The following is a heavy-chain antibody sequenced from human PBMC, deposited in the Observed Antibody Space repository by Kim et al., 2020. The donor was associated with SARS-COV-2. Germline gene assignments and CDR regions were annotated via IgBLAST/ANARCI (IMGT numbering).Heavy chain of an antibody. V-gene: IGHV4-59*08. J-gene: IGHJ4*02. CDR1: GDSITSYY. D-gene: IGHD5-12*01. CDR2: IYFSGTT. CDR3: ASRYSGREYFES. Sequence: SETLSLTCSFSGDSITSYYWTWIRQPPGRGLEYIGSIYFSGTTNYNPALNSRVTISLVTSRSQISLKLNSVTAADTALYFCASRYSGREYFESWGPGTLV.